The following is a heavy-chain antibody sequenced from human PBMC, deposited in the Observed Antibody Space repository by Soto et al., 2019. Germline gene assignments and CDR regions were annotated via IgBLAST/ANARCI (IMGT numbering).Heavy chain of an antibody. D-gene: IGHD3-10*01. CDR1: GASFRGYS. CDR3: ARGREGNYGSGSYSARCAFDI. V-gene: IGHV4-34*01. J-gene: IGHJ3*02. Sequence: SDTLSLTCAVSGASFRGYSWSWIRHPPGKGLEWIGEINHSGSTNYNPSLKSRVTISVDTSKNQFSLKLSSVTAADTAVYYCARGREGNYGSGSYSARCAFDIWCQGTMVT. CDR2: INHSGST.